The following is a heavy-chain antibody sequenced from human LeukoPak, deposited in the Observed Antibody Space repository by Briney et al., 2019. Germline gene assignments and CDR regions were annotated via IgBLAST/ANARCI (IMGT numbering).Heavy chain of an antibody. V-gene: IGHV1-3*01. Sequence: ASVKVSCKASGYTFTSYAMHWVRQAPGQRLEWMGWINAGNGNTKYSQKFQGRVTITRDTSASTVYMELSSLRSEDTAVYYCARDCSSSSCHGRWFDPWGQGTLVTVSS. J-gene: IGHJ5*02. CDR1: GYTFTSYA. CDR2: INAGNGNT. D-gene: IGHD2-2*01. CDR3: ARDCSSSSCHGRWFDP.